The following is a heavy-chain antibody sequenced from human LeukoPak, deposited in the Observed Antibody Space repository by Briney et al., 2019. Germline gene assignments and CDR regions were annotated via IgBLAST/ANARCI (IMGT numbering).Heavy chain of an antibody. D-gene: IGHD3-22*01. J-gene: IGHJ3*02. CDR3: ARDRRNYDSSGYLLEDAFDI. CDR1: GYSISSGYY. Sequence: SETLSLTCTVSGYSISSGYYWGWIRQPPGKGLEWIGSIYHSGSTYYNPSLKSRVTISVDTSKNQFSLKLSSVTAADTAVYYRARDRRNYDSSGYLLEDAFDIWGQGTMVTVSS. V-gene: IGHV4-38-2*02. CDR2: IYHSGST.